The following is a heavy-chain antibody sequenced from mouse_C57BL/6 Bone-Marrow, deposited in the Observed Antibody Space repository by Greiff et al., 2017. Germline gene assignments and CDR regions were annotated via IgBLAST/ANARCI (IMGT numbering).Heavy chain of an antibody. D-gene: IGHD2-3*01. CDR1: GYTFTGYW. CDR2: ILPGSGST. CDR3: ARADGYYAPDY. Sequence: LMKPGASVKLSCKATGYTFTGYWIEWVKQRPGHGLEWIGEILPGSGSTNYNEKCKGKATFTADPSSNTAYMYLSSLTTEDSAISYCARADGYYAPDYWGQGTTLTVSS. V-gene: IGHV1-9*01. J-gene: IGHJ2*01.